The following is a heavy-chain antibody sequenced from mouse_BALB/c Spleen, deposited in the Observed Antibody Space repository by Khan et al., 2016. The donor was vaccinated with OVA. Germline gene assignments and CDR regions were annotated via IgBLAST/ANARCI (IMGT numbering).Heavy chain of an antibody. Sequence: VQLQQSGPELLKPGASVKMSCKASGYTFTSYVMHWVKQKPGQGLEWIGYIYPFNDDSKYSEKFKGKATLTSDTSSNTAYMELSSLTSEDCAVYYWATQGSSYTWFAYWGQGALVSVSA. CDR3: ATQGSSYTWFAY. CDR2: IYPFNDDS. D-gene: IGHD1-1*01. CDR1: GYTFTSYV. J-gene: IGHJ3*01. V-gene: IGHV1S136*01.